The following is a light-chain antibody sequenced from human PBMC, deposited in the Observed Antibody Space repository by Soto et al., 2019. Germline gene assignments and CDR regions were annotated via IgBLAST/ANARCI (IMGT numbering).Light chain of an antibody. CDR2: AAS. J-gene: IGKJ1*01. CDR1: QGIRND. CDR3: LQDYSYPWT. V-gene: IGKV1-6*01. Sequence: AIQLTQSPSSLSASVGYRVTITWRASQGIRNDLGWYQQKPGKAPKLLIYAASSLQSGVPSRFSGSASGTDFTLTISSLQPEDFATYYCLQDYSYPWTFGQGTKVDIK.